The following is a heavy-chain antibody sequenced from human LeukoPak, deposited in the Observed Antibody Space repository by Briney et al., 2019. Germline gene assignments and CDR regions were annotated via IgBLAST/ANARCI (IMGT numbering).Heavy chain of an antibody. J-gene: IGHJ4*02. CDR3: ARTWFGSPFDY. V-gene: IGHV4-34*01. CDR1: GGSFSGYY. D-gene: IGHD3-10*01. CDR2: INHSGST. Sequence: SETLSLTCAVYGGSFSGYYWSWIRQPPGKGLEWIGEINHSGSTNYNPSLKSRVTISVDTSKNQFSLKLSSVTAADTAVYYCARTWFGSPFDYWGQGTLVTVSS.